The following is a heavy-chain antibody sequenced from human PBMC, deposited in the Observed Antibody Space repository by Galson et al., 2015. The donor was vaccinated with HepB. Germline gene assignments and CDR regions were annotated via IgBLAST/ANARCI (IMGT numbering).Heavy chain of an antibody. Sequence: SVKVSCKASGYTLITYGINWVRQAPGRGLEWMGWISHYNGDTNYAKKFQGRVTMTTDTSTSTAYMELRSLRSDDTAVYYCAGGFSISSVKYYIYGMDVWGQGTTVTVSS. CDR2: ISHYNGDT. CDR3: AGGFSISSVKYYIYGMDV. D-gene: IGHD6-6*01. J-gene: IGHJ6*02. V-gene: IGHV1-18*04. CDR1: GYTLITYG.